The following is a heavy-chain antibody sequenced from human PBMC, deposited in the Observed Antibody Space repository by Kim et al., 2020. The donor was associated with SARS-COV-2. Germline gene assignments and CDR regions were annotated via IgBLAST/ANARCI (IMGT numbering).Heavy chain of an antibody. CDR2: ISAYNGNT. Sequence: ASVKVSCKASGYTFTSYGISWVRQAPGQGLEWMGWISAYNGNTNYVQKLQGRVTMTTDTSTSTAYMELRSLRSDDTAVYYCARDSMWLVRGRPIDYWGQGTLVTVAS. J-gene: IGHJ4*02. D-gene: IGHD6-19*01. CDR1: GYTFTSYG. V-gene: IGHV1-18*04. CDR3: ARDSMWLVRGRPIDY.